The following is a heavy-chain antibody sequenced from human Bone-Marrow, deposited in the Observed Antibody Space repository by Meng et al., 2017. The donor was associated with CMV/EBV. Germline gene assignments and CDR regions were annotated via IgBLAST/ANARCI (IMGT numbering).Heavy chain of an antibody. CDR1: DYTFTSYG. CDR2: INPNSGGT. J-gene: IGHJ4*02. D-gene: IGHD1-20*01. CDR3: ARTLTGTTEFDY. V-gene: IGHV1-2*02. Sequence: ASVKVSCKASDYTFTSYGISWVRQAPGQGLEWMGWINPNSGGTNYAQKFQGRVTMTRDTSISTAYMELSRLRSDDTAVYYCARTLTGTTEFDYWGQGTLVTVSS.